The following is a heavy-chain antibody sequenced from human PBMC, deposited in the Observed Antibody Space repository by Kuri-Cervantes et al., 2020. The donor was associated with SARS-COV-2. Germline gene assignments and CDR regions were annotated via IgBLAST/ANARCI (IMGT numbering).Heavy chain of an antibody. Sequence: GESLKISCAASGFTFSSYAMGWVRQAPGKGLEWVSAISGSGGSTYYADSVKGRFTISRDNSKNTLYLQMNSLRAEDTAVYYCAKTYYDFWGGYPGDYWGQGTLVTVSS. D-gene: IGHD3-3*01. CDR3: AKTYYDFWGGYPGDY. CDR1: GFTFSSYA. CDR2: ISGSGGST. J-gene: IGHJ4*02. V-gene: IGHV3-23*01.